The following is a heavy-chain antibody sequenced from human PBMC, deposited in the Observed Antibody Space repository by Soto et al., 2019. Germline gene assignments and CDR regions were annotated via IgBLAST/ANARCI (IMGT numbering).Heavy chain of an antibody. CDR2: IYYSGST. J-gene: IGHJ4*02. CDR1: GGSISSYY. V-gene: IGHV4-59*01. D-gene: IGHD1-26*01. Sequence: PSETLSLTCTVSGGSISSYYWSWIRQPPGKGLEWIGYIYYSGSTNYNPSLKSRVTISVDTSKNQFSLKLSSVTAADTAVYYCARGPFGDSGSYLYAYWGQGTLVTVSS. CDR3: ARGPFGDSGSYLYAY.